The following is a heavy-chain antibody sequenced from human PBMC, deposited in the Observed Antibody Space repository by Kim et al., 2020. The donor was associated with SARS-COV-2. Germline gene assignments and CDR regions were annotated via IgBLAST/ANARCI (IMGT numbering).Heavy chain of an antibody. D-gene: IGHD3-10*01. J-gene: IGHJ6*04. V-gene: IGHV3-30*02. CDR3: AKGGLVLLWFGEFT. Sequence: DSVKGRFTISRDNSKNTLYLQMNSLRAEDTAVYYCAKGGLVLLWFGEFTWGKGTTVTVSS.